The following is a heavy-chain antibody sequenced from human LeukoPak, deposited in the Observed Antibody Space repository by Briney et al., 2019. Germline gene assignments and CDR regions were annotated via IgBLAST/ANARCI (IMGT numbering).Heavy chain of an antibody. D-gene: IGHD6-19*01. CDR1: GFTLSSYS. CDR2: ISSSSSYI. Sequence: GGSLRLSCAASGFTLSSYSMTWVRQAPGKGLEWVSSISSSSSYIYYADSVKGRFTISRDNAKNSLYLQMNSLRAEDTAVYYCARDQYAVAGTNDYWGQGTLVTVSS. V-gene: IGHV3-21*01. J-gene: IGHJ4*02. CDR3: ARDQYAVAGTNDY.